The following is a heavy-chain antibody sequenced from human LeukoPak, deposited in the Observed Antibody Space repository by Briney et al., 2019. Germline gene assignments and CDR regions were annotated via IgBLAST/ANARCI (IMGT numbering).Heavy chain of an antibody. CDR3: ASSVGDSSSSNWFDP. CDR2: IYSGGRT. J-gene: IGHJ5*02. V-gene: IGHV3-66*01. CDR1: GFTFSSFW. Sequence: GGSLRLSCAASGFTFSSFWMHWVRQAPGKGLEWVSVIYSGGRTYYGDSVKGRFIISRDNSKNTLYLQMNSLRAEDTAVYYCASSVGDSSSSNWFDPWGQGALVTVSS. D-gene: IGHD6-6*01.